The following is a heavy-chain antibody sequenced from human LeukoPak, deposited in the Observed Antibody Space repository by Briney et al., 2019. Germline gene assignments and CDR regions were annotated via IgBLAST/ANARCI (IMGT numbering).Heavy chain of an antibody. V-gene: IGHV3-33*01. J-gene: IGHJ5*02. CDR2: IWYDGSNK. D-gene: IGHD6-13*01. CDR1: GLTFSSYG. Sequence: PGGSLRLSCAASGLTFSSYGMLWVRQAPGKGLEWVAVIWYDGSNKYYADSMKGRFTISRDNSKNTLYLQMNSLRAEDTAVYYCAREIRIAAAGRSFDPWGQGTLVTVSS. CDR3: AREIRIAAAGRSFDP.